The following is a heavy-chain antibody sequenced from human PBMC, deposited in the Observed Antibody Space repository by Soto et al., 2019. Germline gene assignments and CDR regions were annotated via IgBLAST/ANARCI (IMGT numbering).Heavy chain of an antibody. CDR1: GGSISGYY. V-gene: IGHV4-59*01. CDR3: ARGLFSESSYSGRRYYFDK. Sequence: PSETLSLTCTVPGGSISGYYWCWIRQPPGKGLEWIGYIYHSGSTYYNPSLKSRVTISLDTSSNQFSLELSSVTAADTAVYYCARGLFSESSYSGRRYYFDKSTQGTLVTVSS. D-gene: IGHD1-26*01. J-gene: IGHJ4*02. CDR2: IYHSGST.